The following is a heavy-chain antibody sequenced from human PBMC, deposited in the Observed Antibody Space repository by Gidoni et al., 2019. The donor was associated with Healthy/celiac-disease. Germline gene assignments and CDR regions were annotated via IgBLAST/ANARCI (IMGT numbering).Heavy chain of an antibody. CDR1: GGSFSGYY. V-gene: IGHV4-34*01. D-gene: IGHD3-10*01. Sequence: QVQLQQWGAGLLKPSETLSLTCAVYGGSFSGYYWSWIRQPPGKGLEWIGEINHSGSTNYNPSLKSRVTISVDTSKNQFSLKLSSVTAADTAVYYCARGLWRWFGELLLYDYWGQGTLVTVSS. CDR2: INHSGST. CDR3: ARGLWRWFGELLLYDY. J-gene: IGHJ4*02.